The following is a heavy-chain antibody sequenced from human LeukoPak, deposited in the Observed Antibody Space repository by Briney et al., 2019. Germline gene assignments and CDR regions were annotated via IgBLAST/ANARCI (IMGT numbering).Heavy chain of an antibody. V-gene: IGHV3-30*18. CDR1: GFTFSSYG. J-gene: IGHJ6*02. Sequence: GSLRLSCAASGFTFSSYGMHWVRQAPGKGLEWVAVISYDGSNKFNADSVKGRFTISRDNSKNTLYLQMNSLRAEDTAVYYCAKDLFTWRYYYGMDVWGQGTTVTVSS. D-gene: IGHD3-3*01. CDR2: ISYDGSNK. CDR3: AKDLFTWRYYYGMDV.